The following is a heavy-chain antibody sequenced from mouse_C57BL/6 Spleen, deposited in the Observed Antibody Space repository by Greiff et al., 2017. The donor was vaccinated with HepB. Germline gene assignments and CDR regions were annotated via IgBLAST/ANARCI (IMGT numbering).Heavy chain of an antibody. V-gene: IGHV5-4*01. J-gene: IGHJ2*01. D-gene: IGHD1-1*01. CDR3: ARDASYGSESGLSDY. Sequence: EVQVVESGGGLVKPGGSLKLSCAASGFTFSSYAMSWVRQTPEKRLEWVATISDGGSYTYYPDNVKGRFTISRDNAKNNLYLQMSHLKSEDTAMYYCARDASYGSESGLSDYWGQSTTLTVSS. CDR1: GFTFSSYA. CDR2: ISDGGSYT.